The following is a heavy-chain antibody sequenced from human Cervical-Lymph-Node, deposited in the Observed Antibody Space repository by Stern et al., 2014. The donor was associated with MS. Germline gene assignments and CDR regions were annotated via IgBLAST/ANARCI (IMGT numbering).Heavy chain of an antibody. CDR1: GFTFSNYW. D-gene: IGHD2-15*01. J-gene: IGHJ4*02. Sequence: EVQLVESGGGLVQPGGSLRLSCAASGFTFSNYWMTWVRQAPGRGLEWVANIKLDGSEKYYVVSVKGRFTVSRDNAKNSLYLQMNSLRAEDTAVYYCARDAGSTVDYWGQGTLVTVSS. CDR3: ARDAGSTVDY. V-gene: IGHV3-7*01. CDR2: IKLDGSEK.